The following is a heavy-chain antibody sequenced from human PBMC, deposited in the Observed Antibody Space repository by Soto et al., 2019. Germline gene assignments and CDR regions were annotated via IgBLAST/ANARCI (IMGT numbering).Heavy chain of an antibody. D-gene: IGHD7-27*01. CDR1: GDSMDSCNYY. CDR2: ICYTGNT. J-gene: IGHJ4*02. CDR3: ARLDNTGAYQSFDY. V-gene: IGHV4-39*01. Sequence: AETLSLTCSVSGDSMDSCNYYWAWIRQPAGKDLEWIGAICYTGNTFYNPSLESRVSMSIDTSRKQFSLRLSSVIAADTAIYYCARLDNTGAYQSFDYWGQGTLVTVS.